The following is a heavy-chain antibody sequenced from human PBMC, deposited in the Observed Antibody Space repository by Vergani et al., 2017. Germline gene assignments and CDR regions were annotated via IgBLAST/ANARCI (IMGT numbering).Heavy chain of an antibody. CDR3: ASDTHSGQRADR. V-gene: IGHV4-59*11. Sequence: QVQLQESGPGLVKSSETLSLTCSVSFDSIRNLYCNWIRQPPGKGLEWIGSIHYSENTNYNPSLKTRVTISVDTSKNQFSLTLTSVTAADTAVYYCASDTHSGQRADRWGQGFLVTVTS. D-gene: IGHD6-19*01. CDR2: IHYSENT. CDR1: FDSIRNLY. J-gene: IGHJ5*02.